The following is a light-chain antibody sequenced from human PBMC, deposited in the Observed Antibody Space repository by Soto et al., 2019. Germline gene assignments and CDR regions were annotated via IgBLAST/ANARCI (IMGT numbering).Light chain of an antibody. V-gene: IGLV2-14*01. J-gene: IGLJ2*01. CDR2: EVS. Sequence: QSALTQPASVSGSPGQSIAISCTGTSSDVGAYNYVSRYQRHPGKAPKLMIYEVSNRPSGVSNRFSGSKSGNTASLTVSGLQAEDEADYYCSSYTTSSTLVFGGGTKLTVL. CDR3: SSYTTSSTLV. CDR1: SSDVGAYNY.